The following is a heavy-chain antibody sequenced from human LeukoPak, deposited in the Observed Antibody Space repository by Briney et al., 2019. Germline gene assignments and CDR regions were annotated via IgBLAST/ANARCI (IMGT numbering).Heavy chain of an antibody. V-gene: IGHV1-69*13. CDR2: IIPIFGTA. J-gene: IGHJ4*02. CDR3: ARAYDYVWGSYRYRRYFDY. CDR1: GGTFSSYA. D-gene: IGHD3-16*02. Sequence: ASVKVSRKASGGTFSSYAISWVRQAPGQGLEWMGGIIPIFGTANYAQKFQGRVTITADESTSTAYMELSSLRSEDTAVYYCARAYDYVWGSYRYRRYFDYWGQGTLVTVSS.